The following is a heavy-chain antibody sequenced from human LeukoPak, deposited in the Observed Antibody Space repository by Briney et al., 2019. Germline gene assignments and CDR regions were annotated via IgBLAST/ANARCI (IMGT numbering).Heavy chain of an antibody. Sequence: ASVKVSCKASGYTFTSYDINWVRQATGQGLEWMGWMNPNSGNTGYAQKFQGRVTMTRNTSISTAYMELSSLRSEDTAVYYCARGGSNMVGSGSYYDYWGQGTLVTLSS. CDR2: MNPNSGNT. CDR1: GYTFTSYD. J-gene: IGHJ4*02. V-gene: IGHV1-8*01. D-gene: IGHD3-10*01. CDR3: ARGGSNMVGSGSYYDY.